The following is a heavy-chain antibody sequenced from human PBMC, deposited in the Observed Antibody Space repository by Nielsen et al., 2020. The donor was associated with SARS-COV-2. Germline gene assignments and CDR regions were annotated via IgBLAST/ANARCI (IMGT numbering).Heavy chain of an antibody. D-gene: IGHD3-3*01. Sequence: WIRQPPGKGLEWIGYIYYSGSTNYNPSLKSRVTISVDTSKNQFSLKLSSVTAADTAVYYCAGGRRDYDFWSGPSRGAEYFQHWGQGTLVTVSS. V-gene: IGHV4-59*01. J-gene: IGHJ1*01. CDR3: AGGRRDYDFWSGPSRGAEYFQH. CDR2: IYYSGST.